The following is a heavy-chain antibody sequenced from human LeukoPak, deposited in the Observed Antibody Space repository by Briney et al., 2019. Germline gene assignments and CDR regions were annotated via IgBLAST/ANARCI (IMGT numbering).Heavy chain of an antibody. Sequence: PGGSLRLSCAVSGFTSSSYWMHWVRQAPGKGLVWVSRINNDGTYTVYADSVKGRFTISRDNAKNTLYLQMNSLRPEDTAVYCCGREIEAPGKTLDYWGQGTLVTVSS. J-gene: IGHJ4*02. CDR3: GREIEAPGKTLDY. V-gene: IGHV3-74*01. CDR1: GFTSSSYW. CDR2: INNDGTYT.